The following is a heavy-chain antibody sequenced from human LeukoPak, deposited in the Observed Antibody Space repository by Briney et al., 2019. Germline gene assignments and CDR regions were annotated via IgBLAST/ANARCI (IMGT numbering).Heavy chain of an antibody. V-gene: IGHV3-30*02. CDR2: IQNDGSDK. CDR1: GINFRSSG. CDR3: AREGGRAVPGRFDQ. J-gene: IGHJ4*02. D-gene: IGHD6-13*01. Sequence: TGGSLRLSCAASGINFRSSGMHWVRQAPGKGLEWVTFIQNDGSDKYYAASVKGRSTISRDNSKNTVYLHMASLRADDTALYYCAREGGRAVPGRFDQWGQGTLVTVSS.